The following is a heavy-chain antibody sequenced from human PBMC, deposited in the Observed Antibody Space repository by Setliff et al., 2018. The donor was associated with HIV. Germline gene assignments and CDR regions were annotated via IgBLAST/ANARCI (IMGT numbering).Heavy chain of an antibody. Sequence: GGSLRLSCAASGFTFGDYAMSWVRQAPGKGLEWVGFIRTNARGGATEYAASVRGRFTISRDDSKNIAYLQMNSLKTEDTAVYYCARDFYCSGGSCYSPGGTDAFDIWGQGTMVTVSS. D-gene: IGHD2-15*01. CDR3: ARDFYCSGGSCYSPGGTDAFDI. CDR2: IRTNARGGAT. J-gene: IGHJ3*02. CDR1: GFTFGDYA. V-gene: IGHV3-49*04.